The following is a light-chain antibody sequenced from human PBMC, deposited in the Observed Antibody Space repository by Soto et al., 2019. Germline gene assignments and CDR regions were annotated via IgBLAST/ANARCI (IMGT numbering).Light chain of an antibody. V-gene: IGKV1-39*01. Sequence: DIQMTQSPSSLSASVGDRVTITCRASQSVGNYLNWYQQKPGRAPKLLIYAASTLQGGVPSRFSGSGSGTYFTLSISSLQPEDFAAYYCQHSHSPPYGLGQGTKLESK. J-gene: IGKJ2*03. CDR3: QHSHSPPYG. CDR2: AAS. CDR1: QSVGNY.